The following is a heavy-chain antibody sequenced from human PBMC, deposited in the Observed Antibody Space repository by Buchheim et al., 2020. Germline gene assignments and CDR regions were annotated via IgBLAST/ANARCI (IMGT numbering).Heavy chain of an antibody. Sequence: QVQLVQSGAEVKKPGASVKVSCKASGYTFTGYYMHWVRQAPGQGLEWMGWINPNSGGTNNAQKFQGRVTMTRDTSISQAYMELSRLRSDDTAVYYCARDLGMMVCATRPPTDYWGQGTL. CDR3: ARDLGMMVCATRPPTDY. D-gene: IGHD2-8*01. V-gene: IGHV1-2*02. J-gene: IGHJ4*02. CDR1: GYTFTGYY. CDR2: INPNSGGT.